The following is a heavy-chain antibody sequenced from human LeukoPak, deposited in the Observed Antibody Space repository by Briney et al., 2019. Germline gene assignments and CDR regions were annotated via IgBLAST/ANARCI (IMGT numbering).Heavy chain of an antibody. V-gene: IGHV1-18*01. D-gene: IGHD3-3*01. CDR1: GYTFTSYG. CDR3: ARAISESGYRYYYYYGMDV. J-gene: IGHJ6*02. Sequence: GASVKVSCKASGYTFTSYGISWVRQAPGQGLEWMGWISAYNGNTNYAQKLQGRVTITTDTSTSTAYMELRSLRSDDTAVYYCARAISESGYRYYYYYGMDVWGQGTTVTVSS. CDR2: ISAYNGNT.